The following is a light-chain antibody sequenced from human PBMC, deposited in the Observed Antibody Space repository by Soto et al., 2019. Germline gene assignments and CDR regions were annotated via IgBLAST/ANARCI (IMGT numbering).Light chain of an antibody. Sequence: EIVMTQSPVTLSLSPGDTATLSCRASHDVTRRLAWYQVKHGQAPRLLIYDASTRATGLPARFSGTGSWTEFTLTISSLQSEDFAVYYCQHYTNWPLTFGGGTKVEI. J-gene: IGKJ4*01. CDR2: DAS. V-gene: IGKV3-15*01. CDR1: HDVTRR. CDR3: QHYTNWPLT.